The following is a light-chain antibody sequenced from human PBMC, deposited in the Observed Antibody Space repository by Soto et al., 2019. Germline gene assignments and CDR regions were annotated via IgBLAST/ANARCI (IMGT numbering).Light chain of an antibody. CDR1: QSVSSN. V-gene: IGKV3-15*01. Sequence: EIVMTQSPATLSVSPGERATLSCRASQSVSSNLSWYQQKPGQAPRLLIYGASTRATGIPARFSGSGSGTEFTLTISSLQSDAFAVYYCQQYNNWPPLTFGGGTKVEIK. CDR2: GAS. J-gene: IGKJ4*01. CDR3: QQYNNWPPLT.